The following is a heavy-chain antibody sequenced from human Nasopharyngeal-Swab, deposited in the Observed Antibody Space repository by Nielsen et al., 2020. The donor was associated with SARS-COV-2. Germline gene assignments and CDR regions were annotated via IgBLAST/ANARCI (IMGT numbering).Heavy chain of an antibody. V-gene: IGHV3-30*04. J-gene: IGHJ6*02. CDR1: GFTFSSYA. CDR2: ISYDGSNK. CDR3: ARDPNYYGSGSHYGMDV. D-gene: IGHD3-10*01. Sequence: GESLKISCAASGFTFSSYAMHWVRQAPGKGLEWVAVISYDGSNKYYADSVKGRFTISRDNSKNKLYLQMNSLRAEDTAVYYCARDPNYYGSGSHYGMDVWGQGTTVTVSS.